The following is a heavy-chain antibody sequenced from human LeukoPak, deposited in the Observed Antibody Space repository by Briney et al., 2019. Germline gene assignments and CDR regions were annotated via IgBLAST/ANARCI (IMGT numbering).Heavy chain of an antibody. CDR1: GFTFSCSA. Sequence: PGGSLRFSCAASGFTFSCSAMHWLRQAPGNGLEWFGSINSKAETYATSYDASVDGSITISRDDSRNTAFLQMDSLNIEDAGVYYCTRYVDGSGSYSDYWGQGTLVTVSS. CDR3: TRYVDGSGSYSDY. V-gene: IGHV3-73*01. D-gene: IGHD3-10*01. J-gene: IGHJ4*02. CDR2: INSKAETYAT.